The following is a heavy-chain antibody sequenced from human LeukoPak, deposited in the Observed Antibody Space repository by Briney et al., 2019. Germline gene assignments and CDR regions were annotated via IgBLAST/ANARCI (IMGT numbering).Heavy chain of an antibody. Sequence: SETLSLTCTVSGGSISSGGYYWSWIRQPPGKGLEWIGYIYHSGSTYYNPSLKSRVTISVDRSKNQFSLKLSSVTAADTAVYYCAREKRQLRQQRSVWGKGTTVTVSS. CDR1: GGSISSGGYY. CDR3: AREKRQLRQQRSV. CDR2: IYHSGST. V-gene: IGHV4-30-2*01. J-gene: IGHJ6*04. D-gene: IGHD6-13*01.